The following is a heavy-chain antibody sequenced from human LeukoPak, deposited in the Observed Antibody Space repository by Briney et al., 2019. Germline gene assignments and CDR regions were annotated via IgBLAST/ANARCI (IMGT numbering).Heavy chain of an antibody. Sequence: QPGGSLRLSCAASGFTFSSYGMHWVRQAPGKGLEWVAVIWYDGSNKYYADSVKGRFTISRDNSKNTLYLQMNSLRAEDTAVYYCARAYYGSGSYYNAMGYWGQGTLVTVSS. CDR1: GFTFSSYG. D-gene: IGHD3-10*01. CDR2: IWYDGSNK. CDR3: ARAYYGSGSYYNAMGY. J-gene: IGHJ4*02. V-gene: IGHV3-33*01.